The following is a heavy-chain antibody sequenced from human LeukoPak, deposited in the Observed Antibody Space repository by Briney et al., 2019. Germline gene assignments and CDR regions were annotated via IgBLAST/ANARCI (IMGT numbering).Heavy chain of an antibody. CDR1: GFTFSSYA. CDR3: AKGRSGVAVADTGY. CDR2: ISYDGSNK. D-gene: IGHD6-19*01. Sequence: GGSLRLSCAASGFTFSSYAMHWVRQAPGKGLEWVAVISYDGSNKYYADSVKGRFTISRDNSKNTLYVQMNSLRAEDTAVYYCAKGRSGVAVADTGYWGQGTLVTVSS. J-gene: IGHJ4*02. V-gene: IGHV3-30-3*01.